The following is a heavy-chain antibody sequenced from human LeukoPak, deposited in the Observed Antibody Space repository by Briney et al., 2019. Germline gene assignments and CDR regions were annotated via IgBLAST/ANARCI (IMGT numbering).Heavy chain of an antibody. CDR1: GYTFIDYF. CDR3: VRVVPAATGDAFDI. J-gene: IGHJ3*02. Sequence: ASVNVSCKASGYTFIDYFMHWVRQAPGQGLEWMGWINPYSGDTKYAQTFQGRVTMTRDTSSSTSYMGLSGLRPDDTAVYYCVRVVPAATGDAFDIWGQGTMVTVSS. D-gene: IGHD2-2*01. V-gene: IGHV1-2*02. CDR2: INPYSGDT.